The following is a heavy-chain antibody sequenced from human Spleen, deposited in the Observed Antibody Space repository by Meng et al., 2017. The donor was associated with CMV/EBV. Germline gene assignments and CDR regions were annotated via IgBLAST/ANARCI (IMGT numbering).Heavy chain of an antibody. J-gene: IGHJ1*01. CDR3: ARDFRARQWPGFPWGFQH. V-gene: IGHV3-48*01. D-gene: IGHD6-19*01. Sequence: GGSLRLSCAASGFSFNTYTMNWVRQAPGKGLEWVSCITTTGSSIYYADSVKGRFTISRDKSKNMLDLQMNSLRAEDTAVYYCARDFRARQWPGFPWGFQHWGQGTLVTVSS. CDR2: ITTTGSSI. CDR1: GFSFNTYT.